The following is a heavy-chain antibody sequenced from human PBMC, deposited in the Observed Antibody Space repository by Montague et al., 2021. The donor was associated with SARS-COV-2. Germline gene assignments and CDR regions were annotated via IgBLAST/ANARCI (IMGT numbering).Heavy chain of an antibody. V-gene: IGHV4-59*01. CDR2: ISSSGGT. D-gene: IGHD3-9*01. Sequence: SETLSLTCAASGGSISHYYWSWIRQPPGKGLEWIGYISSSGGTNYNPSLKSRVTLSLDAAKNHFSLRLSSVTAADTAVYYCARRTDILTGYFDYWGQGTLVTVSS. CDR1: GGSISHYY. CDR3: ARRTDILTGYFDY. J-gene: IGHJ4*02.